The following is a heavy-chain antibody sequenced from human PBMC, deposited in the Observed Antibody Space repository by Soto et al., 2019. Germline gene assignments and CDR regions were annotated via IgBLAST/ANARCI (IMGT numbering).Heavy chain of an antibody. V-gene: IGHV3-23*01. J-gene: IGHJ4*02. CDR1: GITFSSYA. D-gene: IGHD6-19*01. CDR3: ARVSATGWYVNGRDYFDY. Sequence: PGGSLRLSCAASGITFSSYAMSWVRQAPGKGLEWVSAISGYGDSTYYADSVKGRFTLSRDNSKNTLYLQLNSLSAEDTAVYYCARVSATGWYVNGRDYFDYWGQGALVTVSS. CDR2: ISGYGDST.